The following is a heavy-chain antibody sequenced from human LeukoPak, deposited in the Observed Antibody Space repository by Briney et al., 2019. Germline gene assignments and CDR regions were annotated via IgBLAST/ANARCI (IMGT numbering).Heavy chain of an antibody. Sequence: PSETLSLTCTVSGGSISSYYWSWIRQPPGKGLEWIGYIYYSGSTNYNPSLKSRVTISVDTSKNQFSLKLSSVTAADTAVYYCARQGGYYDSSGYYTVIGIWGQGTMVTVSS. CDR2: IYYSGST. CDR3: ARQGGYYDSSGYYTVIGI. CDR1: GGSISSYY. J-gene: IGHJ3*02. V-gene: IGHV4-59*08. D-gene: IGHD3-22*01.